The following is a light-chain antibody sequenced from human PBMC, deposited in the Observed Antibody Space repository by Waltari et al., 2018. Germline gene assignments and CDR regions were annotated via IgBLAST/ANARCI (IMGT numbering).Light chain of an antibody. V-gene: IGLV3-21*02. CDR3: QVWDDTSDHPGV. J-gene: IGLJ2*01. CDR1: HIGRQR. Sequence: SYVLTQPPSVSVAPGQTARMTCGGDHIGRQRVHWYQQRPGQAPILVISDNSDRPSGIPDRFSGSKFGNTATLTISRVEGGDEADYYCQVWDDTSDHPGVFGGGTKVTVL. CDR2: DNS.